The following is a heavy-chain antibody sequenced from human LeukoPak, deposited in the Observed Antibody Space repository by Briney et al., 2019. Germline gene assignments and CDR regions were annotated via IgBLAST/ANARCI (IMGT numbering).Heavy chain of an antibody. D-gene: IGHD2-15*01. CDR3: ARAVVVTYYYGMDV. CDR1: GGSISSGGYS. V-gene: IGHV4-30-2*01. Sequence: PSQTLPLTCAVSGGSISSGGYSWSWIRQPPGKGLEWIGYIYHSGSTYYNPSLKSRVTISVDRSKNQFSLKLSSVTAADTAVYYCARAVVVTYYYGMDVWGQGTTVTVSS. CDR2: IYHSGST. J-gene: IGHJ6*02.